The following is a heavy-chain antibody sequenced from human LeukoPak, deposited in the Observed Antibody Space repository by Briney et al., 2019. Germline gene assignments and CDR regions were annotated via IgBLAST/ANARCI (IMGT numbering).Heavy chain of an antibody. CDR3: ARDRFGSSWYLAFDI. J-gene: IGHJ3*02. Sequence: SETLSLTCTVSGGSISSGGYYWSWIRQHPGKGLEWIGYIYYSGSTYYNPSLKSRVTISVDTSKNQFSLKLSPVTAADTAVYYCARDRFGSSWYLAFDIWGQGTMVTVSS. D-gene: IGHD6-13*01. V-gene: IGHV4-31*03. CDR2: IYYSGST. CDR1: GGSISSGGYY.